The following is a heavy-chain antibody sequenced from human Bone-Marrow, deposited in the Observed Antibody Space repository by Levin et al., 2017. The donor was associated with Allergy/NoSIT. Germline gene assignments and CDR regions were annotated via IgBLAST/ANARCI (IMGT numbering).Heavy chain of an antibody. V-gene: IGHV3-30-3*01. CDR1: GFTFSSYA. Sequence: GGSLRLSCAASGFTFSSYAMHWVRQAPGKGLEWVAVISYDGSNKYYADSVKGRFTISRDNSKNTLYLQMNSLRAEDTAVYYCARWTPWWELHYYYGMDVWGQGTTVTVSS. D-gene: IGHD1-26*01. CDR3: ARWTPWWELHYYYGMDV. J-gene: IGHJ6*02. CDR2: ISYDGSNK.